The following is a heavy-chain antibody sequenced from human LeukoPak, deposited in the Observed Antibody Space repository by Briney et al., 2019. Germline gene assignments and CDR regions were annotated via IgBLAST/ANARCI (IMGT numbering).Heavy chain of an antibody. CDR2: IKQDGSEK. Sequence: GGSLRLSCAASGFTFSSYWMSWVRQAPGKGLEWVANIKQDGSEKYYVDSVKGRFTISGDNAKNSLYLQMNSLRAEDTAVYYCARDRRGSQAAQTFDYWGQGTLVTVSS. J-gene: IGHJ4*02. CDR1: GFTFSSYW. CDR3: ARDRRGSQAAQTFDY. D-gene: IGHD6-25*01. V-gene: IGHV3-7*03.